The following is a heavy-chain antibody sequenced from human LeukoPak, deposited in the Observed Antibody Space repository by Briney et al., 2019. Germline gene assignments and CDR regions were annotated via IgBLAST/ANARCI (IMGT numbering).Heavy chain of an antibody. Sequence: GGSLRLSCEVSGFTFTDYWMNWVRQAPGEGPEWVASIRQDGSEKTYVDSVKGRFTISRDNTKNSLSLQLNGLRAEDTAVYYCARDGTAAGLYFDLWGQGTLVTVSS. CDR2: IRQDGSEK. D-gene: IGHD6-13*01. J-gene: IGHJ4*01. CDR3: ARDGTAAGLYFDL. CDR1: GFTFTDYW. V-gene: IGHV3-7*01.